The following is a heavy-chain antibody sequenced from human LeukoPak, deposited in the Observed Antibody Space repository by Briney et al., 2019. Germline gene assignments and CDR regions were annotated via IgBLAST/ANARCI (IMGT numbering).Heavy chain of an antibody. V-gene: IGHV1-69*13. CDR3: ARDPSGYYDSSGYYNWFDP. CDR1: GGTFSSYA. J-gene: IGHJ5*02. Sequence: GASVKVSCKASGGTFSSYAISWVRQAPGQGLEWMGGIIPIFGTANYAQKFQGRVTITADESTSTAYMELSSLRSEDTAVYYCARDPSGYYDSSGYYNWFDPWGQGTLVTVPS. D-gene: IGHD3-22*01. CDR2: IIPIFGTA.